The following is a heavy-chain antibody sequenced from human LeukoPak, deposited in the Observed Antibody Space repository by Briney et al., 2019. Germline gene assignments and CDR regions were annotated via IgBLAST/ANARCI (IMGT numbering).Heavy chain of an antibody. CDR1: GGSIGSSSYY. CDR3: ARHLTSGWYEFDY. V-gene: IGHV4-39*01. J-gene: IGHJ4*02. Sequence: SETLSLTCTVSGGSIGSSSYYWGWIRQPPGKGLEWIGSIYYSGSTYYNPSLKSRVTISVDTSKNQFSLKLSSVTAADTAGYYCARHLTSGWYEFDYWGQGTLVTVSS. D-gene: IGHD6-19*01. CDR2: IYYSGST.